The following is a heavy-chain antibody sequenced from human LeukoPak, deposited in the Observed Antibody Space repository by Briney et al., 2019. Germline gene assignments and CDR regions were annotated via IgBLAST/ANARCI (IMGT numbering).Heavy chain of an antibody. Sequence: SETLSLTCTVSGGSISSGSYYWSWIRQPAGKGLEWIGRIYTSGSTNYNPSLKSRVTISVDTSKNQFSLKLSSVTAADTAVYYCARDHRGVSYYWGQGTLVTVSS. CDR2: IYTSGST. J-gene: IGHJ4*02. CDR3: ARDHRGVSYY. CDR1: GGSISSGSYY. D-gene: IGHD6-13*01. V-gene: IGHV4-61*02.